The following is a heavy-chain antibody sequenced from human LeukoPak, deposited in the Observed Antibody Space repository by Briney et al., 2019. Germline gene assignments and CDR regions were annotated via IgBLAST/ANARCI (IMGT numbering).Heavy chain of an antibody. J-gene: IGHJ4*02. CDR2: ISPDSGGT. D-gene: IGHD6-19*01. V-gene: IGHV1-2*02. CDR3: ARESSGPRSFDY. Sequence: ASVKVSCKASGYNLSNYYLHWVRQAPGQGLEWMGWISPDSGGTNSAQKFQGRVTMTRDTSISTAYMELSRLRSDDTAVYYCARESSGPRSFDYWGQGTLVTVSS. CDR1: GYNLSNYY.